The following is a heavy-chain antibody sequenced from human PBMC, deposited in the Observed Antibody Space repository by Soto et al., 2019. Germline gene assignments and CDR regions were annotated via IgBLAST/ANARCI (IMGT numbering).Heavy chain of an antibody. V-gene: IGHV1-46*01. CDR1: GYTFTSYY. CDR2: INPSGGST. Sequence: ASVKVSCKASGYTFTSYYMHWVRQAPGQGLEWMGIINPSGGSTSYAQKFQGRVTMTRDTSTSTVYMELSSLRSEDTAVYYCARGVRFIIIVVVIANNWFAPWGQGTLVTVSS. D-gene: IGHD3-22*01. CDR3: ARGVRFIIIVVVIANNWFAP. J-gene: IGHJ5*02.